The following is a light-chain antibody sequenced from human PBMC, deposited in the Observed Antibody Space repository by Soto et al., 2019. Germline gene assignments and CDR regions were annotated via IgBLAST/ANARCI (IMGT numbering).Light chain of an antibody. J-gene: IGKJ4*01. CDR3: QQSQSYALT. CDR1: QGISSA. CDR2: DAS. V-gene: IGKV1-13*02. Sequence: AIQLTQSPSSLSASVGDRVTITCRASQGISSALAWYQHKPGRAPRLLIYDASSLQSGVSSRFSGSGSGTDFTLTISSLQPEDFATYYCQQSQSYALTFGGGTKLEIK.